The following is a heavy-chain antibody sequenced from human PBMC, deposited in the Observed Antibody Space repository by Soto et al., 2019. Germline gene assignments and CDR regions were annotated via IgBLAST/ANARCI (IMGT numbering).Heavy chain of an antibody. Sequence: AGGSLRLSCAASGFTFSSYAMSWVRQAPGKGLEWVSAISGSGGSTYYADSVKGRFTISRDNSKNTLYLQMNSLRAEDTAVYYCALFGVVIFSDLGYPNYFDYWGQGTLVTVSS. CDR2: ISGSGGST. CDR1: GFTFSSYA. V-gene: IGHV3-23*01. J-gene: IGHJ4*02. D-gene: IGHD3-3*01. CDR3: ALFGVVIFSDLGYPNYFDY.